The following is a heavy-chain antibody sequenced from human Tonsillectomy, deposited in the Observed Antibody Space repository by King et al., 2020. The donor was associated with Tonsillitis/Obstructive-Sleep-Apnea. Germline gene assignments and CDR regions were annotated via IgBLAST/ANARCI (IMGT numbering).Heavy chain of an antibody. D-gene: IGHD4-17*01. V-gene: IGHV3-7*04. Sequence: VQLVESGGGLVQPGGSLRLSCAASGFTFSSYWMSWVRQAPGKGLEWVANIKQDGSEKYYVESVKGRFTISRDNAKNSLYLQMNSLRAEDTAVYYCARDGGTTVTREPYFDYWGQGTLVTVSS. CDR3: ARDGGTTVTREPYFDY. J-gene: IGHJ4*02. CDR1: GFTFSSYW. CDR2: IKQDGSEK.